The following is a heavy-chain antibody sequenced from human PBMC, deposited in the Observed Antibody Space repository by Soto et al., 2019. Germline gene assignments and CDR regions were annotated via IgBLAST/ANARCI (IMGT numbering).Heavy chain of an antibody. CDR1: GYSFTSYW. CDR3: ARIYCSSTSCYLGTSYGMDV. J-gene: IGHJ6*02. V-gene: IGHV5-51*01. D-gene: IGHD2-2*01. CDR2: IYPGDSDT. Sequence: GESLKISCKGSGYSFTSYWIGWVCQMPGKGLEWMGIIYPGDSDTSYSPSFQGQVTISADKSISTAYLQWSSLKASDTAMYYCARIYCSSTSCYLGTSYGMDVWGQGTTVTVSS.